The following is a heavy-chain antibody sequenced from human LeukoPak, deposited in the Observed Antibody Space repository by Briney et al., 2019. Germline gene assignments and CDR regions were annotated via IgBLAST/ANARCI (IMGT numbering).Heavy chain of an antibody. Sequence: PGRSLRLSCAASGFTFSSYAMHWVRQAPGKGLEWVAVISYDGSNKYYADSVKGRFTISRGNSKNTLYLQMNSLRAEDTAIYYCAKGGDSSAWSLQVYWGQGTLVTVSS. CDR1: GFTFSSYA. J-gene: IGHJ4*02. D-gene: IGHD6-19*01. V-gene: IGHV3-30*04. CDR3: AKGGDSSAWSLQVY. CDR2: ISYDGSNK.